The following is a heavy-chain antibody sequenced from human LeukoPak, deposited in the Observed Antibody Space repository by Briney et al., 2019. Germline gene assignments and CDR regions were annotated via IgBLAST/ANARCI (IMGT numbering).Heavy chain of an antibody. Sequence: PSETLSLTCTVSGGSISSSSFYWSWIRQPPGKGLEWIGYIYYSGSANYNPSLKSRVTISVDTSKNQFSLKLSSVTAADTAVYYCARLGYYDSSGYYYGAFDIWGQGTMVTVSS. CDR1: GGSISSSSFY. CDR3: ARLGYYDSSGYYYGAFDI. V-gene: IGHV4-61*05. CDR2: IYYSGSA. J-gene: IGHJ3*02. D-gene: IGHD3-22*01.